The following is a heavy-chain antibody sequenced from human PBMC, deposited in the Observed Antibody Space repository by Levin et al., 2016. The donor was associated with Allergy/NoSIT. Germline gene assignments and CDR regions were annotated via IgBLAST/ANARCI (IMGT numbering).Heavy chain of an antibody. D-gene: IGHD3-22*01. CDR3: ARDHVKLRGTYDTDY. CDR2: IYYNGNT. Sequence: GSLRLSCTVFGASITNDNIYWGWVRQPPGKGLEWIGTIYYNGNTYYNPSLKGRVTISVDTSKNQFSLKLTSVTAADTAVYYCARDHVKLRGTYDTDYWGQGTLVTVSS. J-gene: IGHJ4*02. V-gene: IGHV4-39*01. CDR1: GASITNDNIY.